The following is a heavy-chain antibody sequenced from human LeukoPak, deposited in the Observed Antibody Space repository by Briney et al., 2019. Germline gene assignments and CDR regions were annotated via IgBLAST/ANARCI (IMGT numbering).Heavy chain of an antibody. CDR1: GFTFSSYG. J-gene: IGHJ4*02. Sequence: GGSLRLSCAASGFTFSSYGMHWVRQAPGKGLEWVAVISYDGSNKYYADSVKGRFTISRDNSKNTLYLQMNSLRAEDTAVYYCAKDPRGYSGYDSDYWGQGTLVTVSS. D-gene: IGHD5-12*01. CDR3: AKDPRGYSGYDSDY. V-gene: IGHV3-30*18. CDR2: ISYDGSNK.